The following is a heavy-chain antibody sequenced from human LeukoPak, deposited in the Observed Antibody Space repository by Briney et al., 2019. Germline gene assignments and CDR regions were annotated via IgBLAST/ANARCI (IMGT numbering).Heavy chain of an antibody. Sequence: SKTLSLTCAVSGGSISSGGYSWSWIRQPPGKGLEWIGYIYHSGSTYYNPSLKSRVTISVDRSKNQFSLKLSSVTAADTAVYYCAREERTRGGPEGLDWGQGTLVTVSS. CDR2: IYHSGST. V-gene: IGHV4-30-2*01. J-gene: IGHJ4*02. CDR1: GGSISSGGYS. CDR3: AREERTRGGPEGLD. D-gene: IGHD3-16*01.